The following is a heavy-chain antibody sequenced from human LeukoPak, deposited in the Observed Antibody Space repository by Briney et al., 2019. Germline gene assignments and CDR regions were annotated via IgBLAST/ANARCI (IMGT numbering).Heavy chain of an antibody. CDR3: ARDSSGWYLPWFDP. Sequence: PSETLSLTCTVSGGSISSYYWSWIRQPPGKALEWIGRIYTSGSTNYNPSLKSRVTISVDTSKNQFSLKLSSVTAADTAVYYCARDSSGWYLPWFDPWGQGTLVTVSS. CDR2: IYTSGST. CDR1: GGSISSYY. J-gene: IGHJ5*02. V-gene: IGHV4-4*08. D-gene: IGHD6-19*01.